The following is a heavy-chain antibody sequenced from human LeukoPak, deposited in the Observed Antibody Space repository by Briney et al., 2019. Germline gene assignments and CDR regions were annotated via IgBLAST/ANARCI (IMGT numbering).Heavy chain of an antibody. V-gene: IGHV4-61*02. CDR3: ARSHHYYDSSGYYTYFDY. J-gene: IGHJ4*02. D-gene: IGHD3-22*01. CDR2: IYTSGST. CDR1: GGSISSSSYY. Sequence: PSETLSLTCTVSGGSISSSSYYWGWIRQPAGKGLEWIGRIYTSGSTNYNPSLKSRVTMSVDTSKNQFSLKLSSVTAADTAVYYCARSHHYYDSSGYYTYFDYWGQGTLVTVSS.